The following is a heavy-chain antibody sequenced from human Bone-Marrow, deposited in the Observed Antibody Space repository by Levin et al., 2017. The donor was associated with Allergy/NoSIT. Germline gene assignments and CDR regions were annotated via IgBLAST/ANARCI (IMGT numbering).Heavy chain of an antibody. V-gene: IGHV3-74*01. CDR3: ARYFGSGTYTVDS. CDR2: INGDGSDR. D-gene: IGHD3-10*01. J-gene: IGHJ4*02. Sequence: GGSLRLSCAASGFTFSTYWMHWIRQAPGKGLVWVSRINGDGSDRTYADSVKGRFTISRDNAKNTLYLQMNSLRAEDTAVYYCARYFGSGTYTVDSWGQGTLVTVSS. CDR1: GFTFSTYW.